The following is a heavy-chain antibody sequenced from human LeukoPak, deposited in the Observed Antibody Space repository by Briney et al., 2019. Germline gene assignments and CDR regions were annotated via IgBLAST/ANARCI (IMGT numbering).Heavy chain of an antibody. J-gene: IGHJ1*01. CDR1: GFTFSSYA. D-gene: IGHD6-19*01. Sequence: QTGGSLRLSCAASGFTFSSYAMSWVRQAPGEGLEWVSAISGSGGSTYYADSVKGRFTISRDNSKNTLYLQMNSLRAEDTAVYYCAKVPYSSGWYGYFQHWGQGTLVTVSS. CDR3: AKVPYSSGWYGYFQH. CDR2: ISGSGGST. V-gene: IGHV3-23*01.